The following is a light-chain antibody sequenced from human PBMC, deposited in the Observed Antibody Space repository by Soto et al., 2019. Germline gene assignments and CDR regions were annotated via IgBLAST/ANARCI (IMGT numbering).Light chain of an antibody. V-gene: IGLV1-44*01. CDR2: GNN. CDR3: ATWDDSLNAFV. CDR1: RSNIGTNS. Sequence: QPVLTQPPSASGTPGQRVTISCAGRRSNIGTNSVNWYQQLPGTAPRLLNYGNNERPSGVPGRFSGSKSGTSASLTLSGLQSEDEADYYCATWDDSLNAFVFGTGTKLTVL. J-gene: IGLJ1*01.